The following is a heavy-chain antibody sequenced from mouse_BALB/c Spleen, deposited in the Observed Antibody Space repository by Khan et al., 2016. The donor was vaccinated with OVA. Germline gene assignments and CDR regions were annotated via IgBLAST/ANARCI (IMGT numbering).Heavy chain of an antibody. CDR2: IYPFNGDT. CDR3: ARHGIVTWFAY. CDR1: GYSFTTYY. J-gene: IGHJ3*01. D-gene: IGHD4-1*01. V-gene: IGHV1S135*01. Sequence: EVQLQESGPELLKPGASVKISCKASGYSFTTYYIHWVKQSHGKSLEWIGYIYPFNGDTTQNQQFKGKATLTVDKSSRTAYMHLTSLTSEDSAVYYCARHGIVTWFAYWGQGTLVTVSA.